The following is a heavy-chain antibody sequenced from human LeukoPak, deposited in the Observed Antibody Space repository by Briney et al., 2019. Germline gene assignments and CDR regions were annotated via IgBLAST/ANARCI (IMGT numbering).Heavy chain of an antibody. D-gene: IGHD4-17*01. CDR1: GFIFSNYA. J-gene: IGHJ5*02. CDR2: ISFDGSNI. Sequence: GGSLTLSCAASGFIFSNYAMHWVRQAPGKGLDWVAVISFDGSNIYYADYAKGRFTISRENYKNTLYLQMNSLRAEDTALYYCAREVPYGDYQDGEGFDPWGQGTLVTVSS. CDR3: AREVPYGDYQDGEGFDP. V-gene: IGHV3-30*04.